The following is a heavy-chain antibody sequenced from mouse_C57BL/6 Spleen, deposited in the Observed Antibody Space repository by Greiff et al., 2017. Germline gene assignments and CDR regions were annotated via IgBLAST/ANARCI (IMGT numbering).Heavy chain of an antibody. CDR3: AHYYGSSSAWFAY. J-gene: IGHJ3*01. D-gene: IGHD1-1*01. CDR1: GYTFPDHT. V-gene: IGHV1-78*01. CDR2: IYPRDGST. Sequence: VQLQQSDAELVKPGASVKISCKVSGYTFPDHTIHWMKQRPEQGLEWIGYIYPRDGSTKYNEKFKGKATLTADKSSSTAYMQLNSLTSEDSAVYFCAHYYGSSSAWFAYWSQGTLVTVSA.